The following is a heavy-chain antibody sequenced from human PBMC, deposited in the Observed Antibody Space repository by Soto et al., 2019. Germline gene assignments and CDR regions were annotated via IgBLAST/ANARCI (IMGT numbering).Heavy chain of an antibody. CDR2: IYPSDSDT. V-gene: IGHV5-51*01. D-gene: IGHD4-17*01. CDR1: GYTFTIYW. J-gene: IGHJ4*02. Sequence: GEYLKISCEVSGYTFTIYWIAWVRQKTGKGLECMGIIYPSDSDTRYSPSFQGQVTISADQSINTAYLQWDSLKASDTAIYYCARPANTVADHFDLWGQGTPVTFAS. CDR3: ARPANTVADHFDL.